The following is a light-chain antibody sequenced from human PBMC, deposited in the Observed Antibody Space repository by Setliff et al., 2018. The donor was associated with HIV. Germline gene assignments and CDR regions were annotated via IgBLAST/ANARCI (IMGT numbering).Light chain of an antibody. Sequence: QSVLTQPASVSGSPGQSITISCTGTSSDIGGYSFVSWYQQYPGEAPKLIISDNTKRPSGVSDRFSASKSGNTASLTISGLRAEDEADYYCSSYTSSSTYVFGLGTRSPS. CDR2: DNT. CDR3: SSYTSSSTYV. CDR1: SSDIGGYSF. V-gene: IGLV2-14*03. J-gene: IGLJ1*01.